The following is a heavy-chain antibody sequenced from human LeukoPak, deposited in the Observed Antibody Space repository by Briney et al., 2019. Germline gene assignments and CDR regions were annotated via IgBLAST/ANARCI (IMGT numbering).Heavy chain of an antibody. V-gene: IGHV1-2*02. J-gene: IGHJ4*02. CDR2: INPNSGGT. Sequence: ASVKVSCKASGYTFTGYYMHWVRQAPGQGLEWMGWINPNSGGTNYAQKFQGRVTMTRDTSISTAYMELSRLRSDDTAVYYCATLRYFDWLEFDYWGQGTLVTVSS. D-gene: IGHD3-9*01. CDR1: GYTFTGYY. CDR3: ATLRYFDWLEFDY.